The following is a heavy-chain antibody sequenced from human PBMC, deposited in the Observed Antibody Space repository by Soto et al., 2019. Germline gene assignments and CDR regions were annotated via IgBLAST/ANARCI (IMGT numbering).Heavy chain of an antibody. CDR3: ARRSSSWYFDY. CDR1: GFTFSSYA. D-gene: IGHD6-13*01. V-gene: IGHV3-23*01. CDR2: ISGSDGST. J-gene: IGHJ4*02. Sequence: EVQLLESGGGLVQPGGSLRLSCAASGFTFSSYAMNWVRQAPGKGLEWVSVISGSDGSTYYAASVKGRFTISRDNSKNTRNLQMNSLRAEDTAVYYCARRSSSWYFDYWGQGTLVTVSS.